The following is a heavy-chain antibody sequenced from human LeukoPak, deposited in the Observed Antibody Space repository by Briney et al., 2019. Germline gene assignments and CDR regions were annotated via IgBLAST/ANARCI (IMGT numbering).Heavy chain of an antibody. V-gene: IGHV4-4*07. CDR3: AREFHDFWSGYYIFDY. Sequence: PSETLSLTCTVSGGSISSYYWSWIRQPAGKGLEWIGRIYTSGSTNYNPSLKSRVTMSVDTSRNQFSLKLSSVTAADTAVYYCAREFHDFWSGYYIFDYWGQGTLVTVSS. CDR2: IYTSGST. CDR1: GGSISSYY. J-gene: IGHJ4*02. D-gene: IGHD3-3*01.